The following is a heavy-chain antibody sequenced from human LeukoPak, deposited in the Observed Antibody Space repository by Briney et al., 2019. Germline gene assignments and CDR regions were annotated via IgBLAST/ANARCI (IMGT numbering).Heavy chain of an antibody. D-gene: IGHD3-22*01. Sequence: SVKVSCKASGGTFSSYAISWVRQAPGQGLEWMGRIIPILGIANYAQKFQGRVTMTRNTSISTAYMELSSLRSEDTAVYYCAIYYDSSGYYYDFDYWGQGTLVTVSS. V-gene: IGHV1-69*04. CDR3: AIYYDSSGYYYDFDY. CDR2: IIPILGIA. J-gene: IGHJ4*02. CDR1: GGTFSSYA.